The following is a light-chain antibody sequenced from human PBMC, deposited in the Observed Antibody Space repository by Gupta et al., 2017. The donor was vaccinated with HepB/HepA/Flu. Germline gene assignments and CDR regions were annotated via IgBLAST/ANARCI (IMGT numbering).Light chain of an antibody. J-gene: IGLJ3*02. Sequence: QTVVTQEPSFSVFPGGTVTLTCGLSSDSASTSHYPCWYQRTPGQPPRTLIYDTQTRSSGVPYRFSGSILGDKAALTITGAQAEDESDYFCVLYLTNGIWVFGGGTKLTVL. V-gene: IGLV8-61*01. CDR1: SDSASTSHY. CDR3: VLYLTNGIWV. CDR2: DTQ.